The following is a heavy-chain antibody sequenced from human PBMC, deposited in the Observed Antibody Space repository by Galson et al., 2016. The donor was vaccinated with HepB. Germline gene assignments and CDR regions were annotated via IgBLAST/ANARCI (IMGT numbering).Heavy chain of an antibody. CDR1: GYTFTNYV. V-gene: IGHV1-18*01. CDR3: ARTSRGNFDD. Sequence: QSGAEVKKPGASVKVSCKASGYTFTNYVITWLRQAPGQGLECMGWISAYNGNRDYAQKLQGRVTMTPDTATNTAYMELRSLRSDDTAVYYCARTSRGNFDDWGQGTLVTVSS. CDR2: ISAYNGNR. J-gene: IGHJ4*02.